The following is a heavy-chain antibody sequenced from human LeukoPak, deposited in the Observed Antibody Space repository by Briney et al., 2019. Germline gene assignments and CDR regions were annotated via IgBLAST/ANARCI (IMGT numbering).Heavy chain of an antibody. CDR2: ISSSSGSTI. Sequence: AGRSLRLSCAASGFTFSSFEMNWVRQAPGKGLEWVSYISSSSGSTIYYAESVKGRFTISRDNAKNSLYLQMNSLRAEDTAVYYCARGGGDIAVAFEYWGQGTLVTVSS. V-gene: IGHV3-48*03. J-gene: IGHJ4*02. CDR3: ARGGGDIAVAFEY. D-gene: IGHD6-19*01. CDR1: GFTFSSFE.